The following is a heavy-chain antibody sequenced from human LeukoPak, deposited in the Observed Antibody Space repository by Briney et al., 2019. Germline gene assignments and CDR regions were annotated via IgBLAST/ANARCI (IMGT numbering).Heavy chain of an antibody. D-gene: IGHD3-10*01. J-gene: IGHJ6*03. V-gene: IGHV1-18*01. CDR2: ISAYNGNT. CDR1: GYTFTSYG. Sequence: GASVKVSCKASGYTFTSYGISWVRQAPGQGLEWMGWISAYNGNTNYAQKLQGRVTMTTDTSTSTAYMELRSLRSDDTAVYYCARVTEPKTRITMVRGVIGGRTNYYYYMDVWGKGTTVTISS. CDR3: ARVTEPKTRITMVRGVIGGRTNYYYYMDV.